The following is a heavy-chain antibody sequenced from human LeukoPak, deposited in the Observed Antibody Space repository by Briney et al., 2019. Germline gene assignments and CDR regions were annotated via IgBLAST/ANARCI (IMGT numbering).Heavy chain of an antibody. CDR1: GFTFSNYA. D-gene: IGHD1-14*01. J-gene: IGHJ6*03. CDR2: ISSSGDNI. V-gene: IGHV3-21*01. Sequence: GGSLRLSCAASGFTFSNYAMAWVRQAPGKGLEWVSHISSSGDNIYYADSVKGRFTISRDNAKNSLYLQMNSLRAEDTAVYYCARAPGRKNYMDVWGKGTTVTVSS. CDR3: ARAPGRKNYMDV.